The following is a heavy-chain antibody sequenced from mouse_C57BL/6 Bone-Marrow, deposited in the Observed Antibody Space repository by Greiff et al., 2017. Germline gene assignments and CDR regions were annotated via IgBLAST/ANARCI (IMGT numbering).Heavy chain of an antibody. V-gene: IGHV1-55*01. CDR3: ARHYYSNYWYFDV. J-gene: IGHJ1*03. CDR2: IYPGSGST. Sequence: VQLKQPGAELVKPGASVKMSCKASGYTFTSYWITWVKQRPGQGLEWIGDIYPGSGSTNYNEKFKSKATLTVDTSSSTAYMQLSSLTSEDSAVYYCARHYYSNYWYFDVWGTGTTVTVSS. CDR1: GYTFTSYW. D-gene: IGHD2-5*01.